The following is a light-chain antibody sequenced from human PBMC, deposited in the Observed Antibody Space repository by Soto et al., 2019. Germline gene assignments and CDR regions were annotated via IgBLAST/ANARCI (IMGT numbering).Light chain of an antibody. V-gene: IGKV3-20*01. CDR3: QHYGTSAL. CDR2: GAS. Sequence: EIVLTQSPGTLSLSPGERATLSCRASQSVSSSYLAWYQQKPGQAPRLLIYGASSRATGIPDRFSVSGSGTDFTLSISRLEPEDVDVYYCQHYGTSALFGPGTKVDIK. CDR1: QSVSSSY. J-gene: IGKJ3*01.